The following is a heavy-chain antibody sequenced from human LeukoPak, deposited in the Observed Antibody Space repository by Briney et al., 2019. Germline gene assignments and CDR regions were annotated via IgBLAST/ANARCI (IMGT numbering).Heavy chain of an antibody. D-gene: IGHD3-22*01. Sequence: SETLSLTCTVSGGSISSGSYYWSWIRQPAGKGLEWIGRIYTSGSTNYNPSLKSRVTMSVDTSKNQFSLKLSSVTAADTAVYYCARDIGIDSLYWFDPWGQGTLVTVSS. CDR1: GGSISSGSYY. CDR3: ARDIGIDSLYWFDP. V-gene: IGHV4-61*02. J-gene: IGHJ5*02. CDR2: IYTSGST.